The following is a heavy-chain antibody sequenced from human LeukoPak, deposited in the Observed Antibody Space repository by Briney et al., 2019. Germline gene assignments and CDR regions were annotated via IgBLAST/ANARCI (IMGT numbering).Heavy chain of an antibody. CDR3: ARDNIVVVPAASGDY. CDR1: GFTFSSYG. D-gene: IGHD2-2*01. J-gene: IGHJ4*02. CDR2: IWYDGSNK. V-gene: IGHV3-33*01. Sequence: AGGSLRLSCAASGFTFSSYGMHWVRQAPGKGLEWVAVIWYDGSNKYYADSVKGRFTISRDNSKNTLYLQMNSLRAEDTAVYYCARDNIVVVPAASGDYWGQGTLVTVSS.